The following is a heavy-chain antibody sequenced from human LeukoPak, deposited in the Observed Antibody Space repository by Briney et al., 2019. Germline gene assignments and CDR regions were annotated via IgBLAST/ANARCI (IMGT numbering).Heavy chain of an antibody. CDR1: GFTFSSYG. Sequence: GRSLRLSCAASGFTFSSYGMHWVRQAPGKGLEWVAVISYDGFNKYYADSVKGRFTISRDNSKNTLYLQMNSLRAEDTAVYYCARDGSGWYFDYWGQGTLVTVSS. CDR2: ISYDGFNK. J-gene: IGHJ4*02. V-gene: IGHV3-30*03. CDR3: ARDGSGWYFDY. D-gene: IGHD6-19*01.